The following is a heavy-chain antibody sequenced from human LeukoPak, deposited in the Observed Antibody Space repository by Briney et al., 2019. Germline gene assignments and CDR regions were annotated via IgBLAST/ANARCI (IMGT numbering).Heavy chain of an antibody. CDR2: ISGSGGST. J-gene: IGHJ4*02. Sequence: QPGGSLRLSCTASGFTFSSYAMSWVRQAPGEGLEWVSAISGSGGSTYYADSVKGRFTISRDNSKNTLYLQMNSLRAEDTAVYYCAKDRIVVVPAAYLLFDYWGQGTLVTVSS. V-gene: IGHV3-23*01. D-gene: IGHD2-2*01. CDR1: GFTFSSYA. CDR3: AKDRIVVVPAAYLLFDY.